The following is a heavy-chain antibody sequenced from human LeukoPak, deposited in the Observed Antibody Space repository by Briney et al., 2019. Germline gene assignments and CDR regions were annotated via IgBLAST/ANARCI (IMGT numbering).Heavy chain of an antibody. J-gene: IGHJ4*02. CDR3: AKKAQYNGNYPLDY. CDR2: ISGSGSST. Sequence: GGSLRLSCIASGFTFTHYAMTWVRQAPGKGLEWVSGISGSGSSTYYADSVKGRFTISRDNSKNTLYLQMNSLRAEDTALYFCAKKAQYNGNYPLDYWGQGTLVTVSS. D-gene: IGHD1-26*01. CDR1: GFTFTHYA. V-gene: IGHV3-23*01.